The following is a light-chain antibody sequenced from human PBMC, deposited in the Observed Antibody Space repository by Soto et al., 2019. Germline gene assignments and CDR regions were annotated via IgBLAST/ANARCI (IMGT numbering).Light chain of an antibody. CDR1: QGISSY. V-gene: IGKV1-39*01. CDR2: AAS. Sequence: IQLTQSPSSLSASVGDRVTITCRASQGISSYLAWYQQRPGKAPKLLIFAASTLQSGVPSRFGGSGSGTDFTLTISSLQPEDFATYYCQQSYSTPRTFXQGTKVDIK. CDR3: QQSYSTPRT. J-gene: IGKJ1*01.